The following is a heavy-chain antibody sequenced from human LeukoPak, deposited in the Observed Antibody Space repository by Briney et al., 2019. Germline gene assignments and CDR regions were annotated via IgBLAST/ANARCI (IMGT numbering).Heavy chain of an antibody. J-gene: IGHJ4*02. V-gene: IGHV5-51*01. CDR1: GYKFTSYW. Sequence: GESLKISCKGSGYKFTSYWIGWVRQMPGKGLEWMGIIHPGDSDTRYSPSFQGQVTFSADKSINTAYLQWSSLKASDTAMYYCARQAAAASDYWGQGTLVTVSS. D-gene: IGHD6-13*01. CDR2: IHPGDSDT. CDR3: ARQAAAASDY.